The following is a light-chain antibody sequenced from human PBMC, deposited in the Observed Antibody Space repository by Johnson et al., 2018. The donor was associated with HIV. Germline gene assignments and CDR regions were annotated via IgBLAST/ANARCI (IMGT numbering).Light chain of an antibody. CDR3: ATWPSSLTSGGV. Sequence: QSVLTQPPSVSAAPGQKVTISCSGSSSNIGNNYVSWYQQLPGTAPKLLIYDNNKRPSGIPDRFSGSTSGTSATLGITVLQTGDEADYYCATWPSSLTSGGVFGTGTKVTVL. CDR1: SSNIGNNY. V-gene: IGLV1-51*01. J-gene: IGLJ1*01. CDR2: DNN.